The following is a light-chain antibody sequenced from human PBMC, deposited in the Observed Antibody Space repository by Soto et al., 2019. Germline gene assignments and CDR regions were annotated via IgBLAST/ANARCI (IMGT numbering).Light chain of an antibody. J-gene: IGKJ1*01. CDR2: DSS. CDR1: QTISNW. CDR3: QQYKSYSPRS. V-gene: IGKV1-5*01. Sequence: DVQMTQSPSTLSASVGDRFTITCRASQTISNWLAWYQQRPGKAPQLLISDSSRLESGVPSRFSGSGSGTEFTLTISSLQPDDSATYYCQQYKSYSPRSFGQGTKVDI.